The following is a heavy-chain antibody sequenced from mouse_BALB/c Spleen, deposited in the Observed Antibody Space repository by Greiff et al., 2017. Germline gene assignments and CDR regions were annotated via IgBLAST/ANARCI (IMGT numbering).Heavy chain of an antibody. CDR1: GFNIKDYY. J-gene: IGHJ2*01. Sequence: EVQLQQSGAELVRSGASVKLSCTASGFNIKDYYMHLVKQRPEQGLEWIGWIDPENGDTEYAPKFQGKATMTADTSSNTAYLQLSSLTSEDTAVYYCNVGYYYGSSYFDYWGQGTTLTVSS. CDR2: IDPENGDT. CDR3: NVGYYYGSSYFDY. D-gene: IGHD1-1*01. V-gene: IGHV14-4*02.